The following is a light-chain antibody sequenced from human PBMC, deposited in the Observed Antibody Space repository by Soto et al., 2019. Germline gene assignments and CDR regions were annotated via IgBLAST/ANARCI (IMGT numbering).Light chain of an antibody. CDR1: QSISSW. J-gene: IGKJ1*01. V-gene: IGKV1-5*03. CDR2: KAS. CDR3: QQYDGYSWT. Sequence: DIQMTQSPSTLSASVGDRVTITCRASQSISSWLAWYQQKPGKAPKVLIYKASNLESGVPSRFSGSGSGTEFTLTISSLQPDDFATYFCQQYDGYSWTFGRGTKVDI.